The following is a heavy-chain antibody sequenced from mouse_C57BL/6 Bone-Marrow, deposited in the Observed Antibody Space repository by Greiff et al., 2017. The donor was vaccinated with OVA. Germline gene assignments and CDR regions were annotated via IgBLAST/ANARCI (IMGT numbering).Heavy chain of an antibody. V-gene: IGHV5-6*01. D-gene: IGHD2-1*01. Sequence: EVKVVESGGDLVKPGGSLKLSCAASGFTFSSYGMSWVRQTPAKRLEWVATISSGGSYTYYPDSVKGRFTISRDNAKNTLYLQMSSLKSEDTAMYYCARHPYGNYVAFFDYWGQGTTLTVSS. J-gene: IGHJ2*01. CDR1: GFTFSSYG. CDR2: ISSGGSYT. CDR3: ARHPYGNYVAFFDY.